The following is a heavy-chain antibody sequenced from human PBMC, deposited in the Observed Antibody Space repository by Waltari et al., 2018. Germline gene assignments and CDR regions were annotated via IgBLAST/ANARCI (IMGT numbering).Heavy chain of an antibody. CDR2: IYYSGST. V-gene: IGHV4-39*07. Sequence: QLQLQESGPGLVKPSETLSLTCTVSGGSISSSSYYWGWLRQPPGKGLEWIGSIYYSGSTYYNPSLKSRVTISVDTSKNQFSLKLSSVTAADTAVYYCARDANVYSSSPYFDYWGQGTLVTVSS. J-gene: IGHJ4*02. CDR3: ARDANVYSSSPYFDY. CDR1: GGSISSSSYY. D-gene: IGHD6-6*01.